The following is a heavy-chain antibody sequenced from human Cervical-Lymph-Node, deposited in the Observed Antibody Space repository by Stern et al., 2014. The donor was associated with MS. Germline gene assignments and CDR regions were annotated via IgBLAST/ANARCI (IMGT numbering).Heavy chain of an antibody. CDR3: TKDTYGPEDY. Sequence: EVQLVESGGGLVQPGGSLRLSCVASGFTFRNYWKHWVRQGPGKGLVWVARINRDGTTITHADSVKGRFTISRDNAKNTLYLQMNSLRVEDTAVYYCTKDTYGPEDYWGQGTSVTVSS. CDR2: INRDGTTI. V-gene: IGHV3-74*02. J-gene: IGHJ4*02. D-gene: IGHD3-10*01. CDR1: GFTFRNYW.